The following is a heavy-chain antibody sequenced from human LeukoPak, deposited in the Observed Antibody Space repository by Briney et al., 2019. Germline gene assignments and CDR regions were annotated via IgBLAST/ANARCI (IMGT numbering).Heavy chain of an antibody. D-gene: IGHD1-1*01. CDR2: ISYDGSNK. CDR1: GFTFSSYA. CDR3: VRDLNDSPVESR. V-gene: IGHV3-30-3*01. J-gene: IGHJ4*02. Sequence: GGSLRLSCAASGFTFSSYAMHWVRQAPGKGLEWVAVISYDGSNKYYADSVKGRFTISRDNSKNTLYLQMNSLRAEDTAVYYCVRDLNDSPVESRWGQGTLVTVSS.